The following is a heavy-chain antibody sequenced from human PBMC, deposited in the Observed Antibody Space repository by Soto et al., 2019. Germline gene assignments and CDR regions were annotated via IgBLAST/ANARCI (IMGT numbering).Heavy chain of an antibody. V-gene: IGHV3-21*01. Sequence: EVQLVESGGGLVKPGGSLRLSCAASGFTFSSYSMNWVRQAPGKGLEWVSSISSSSSYIYYADSVKGRFTISRDTAKNSLYLQMNSLRAEDTAVYYCARTLRAGLWVLDYWGQGTLVTVSS. CDR2: ISSSSSYI. D-gene: IGHD2-8*01. J-gene: IGHJ4*02. CDR1: GFTFSSYS. CDR3: ARTLRAGLWVLDY.